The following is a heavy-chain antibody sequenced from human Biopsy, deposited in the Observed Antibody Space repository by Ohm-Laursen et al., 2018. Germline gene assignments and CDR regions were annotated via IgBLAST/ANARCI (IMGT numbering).Heavy chain of an antibody. Sequence: EPSVKVSCKASGYTFTGYHVHWVRQAPGQGLEWMGWINAKTGDTNYAQKFQGRVTMTRDTSISTAYVDLSSLRSDDTAVYYCSRGGYYYDSLAYYFWFDPWGQGTLVTVSS. CDR3: SRGGYYYDSLAYYFWFDP. CDR1: GYTFTGYH. CDR2: INAKTGDT. J-gene: IGHJ5*02. V-gene: IGHV1-2*02. D-gene: IGHD3-22*01.